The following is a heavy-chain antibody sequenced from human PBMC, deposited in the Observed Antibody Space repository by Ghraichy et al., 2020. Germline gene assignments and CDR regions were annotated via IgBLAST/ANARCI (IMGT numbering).Heavy chain of an antibody. J-gene: IGHJ4*02. Sequence: ASVKVSCKASGYTFSSYDINWVRQATGQGLEWMGWMNPNSGNTGYAQKFQGRVTMTRNTSISTGYMELSSLRSEDTAVYYCARGRGSQKAFDYWGQGTLVTVSS. CDR2: MNPNSGNT. D-gene: IGHD1-26*01. CDR1: GYTFSSYD. CDR3: ARGRGSQKAFDY. V-gene: IGHV1-8*01.